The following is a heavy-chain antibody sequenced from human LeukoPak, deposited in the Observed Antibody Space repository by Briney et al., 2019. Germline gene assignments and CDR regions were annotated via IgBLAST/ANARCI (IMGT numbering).Heavy chain of an antibody. CDR1: GYVFSTYS. Sequence: GESLKISCKGSGYVFSTYSIGWVRQMPGKGLEWMGIIYPGDSDTRYSPSFQGQVTISADKSISTAYLQWSSLKASDTATYYCARSAAFDIWGQGTMVTVSS. CDR2: IYPGDSDT. CDR3: ARSAAFDI. V-gene: IGHV5-51*01. J-gene: IGHJ3*02.